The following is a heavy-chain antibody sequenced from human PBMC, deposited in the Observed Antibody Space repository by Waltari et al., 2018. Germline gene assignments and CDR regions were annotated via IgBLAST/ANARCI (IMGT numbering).Heavy chain of an antibody. CDR3: ANRPTGKAY. V-gene: IGHV3-48*03. CDR1: GFTFSSYE. D-gene: IGHD1-1*01. Sequence: EVQLVESGGGLVQPGGSLRLSCAASGFTFSSYEMSWVRQAPGKGLEWVSYISSSGSTIYYADSVKGRFTSSRDNAKNSLYLQMNSLRDEDTAVYYCANRPTGKAYWGQGTLVTVSS. J-gene: IGHJ4*02. CDR2: ISSSGSTI.